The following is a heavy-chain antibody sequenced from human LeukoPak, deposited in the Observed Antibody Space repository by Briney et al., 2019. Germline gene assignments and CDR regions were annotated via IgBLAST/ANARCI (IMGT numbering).Heavy chain of an antibody. CDR3: LRDLNWSLDQ. V-gene: IGHV3-74*01. D-gene: IGHD1-20*01. CDR1: GFTFSNYM. J-gene: IGHJ4*02. CDR2: IKSDGITI. Sequence: QSGGSLRLSCAASGFTFSNYMMHWVRQAPGKGLVWVSPIKSDGITITYADSVKGRFTISRDNAKNTLYLQMNSLRAEDTAVYYCLRDLNWSLDQWGQGTLVTVSS.